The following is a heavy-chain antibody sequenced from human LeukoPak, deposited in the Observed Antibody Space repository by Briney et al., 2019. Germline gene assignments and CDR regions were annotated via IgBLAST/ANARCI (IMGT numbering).Heavy chain of an antibody. V-gene: IGHV3-23*01. CDR3: AGGDDYGDYEPGFDY. CDR2: ISGSGGRT. CDR1: GFTFSSYA. Sequence: GGSLRLSCAASGFTFSSYAMNWVRQAPEKGLEWVSAISGSGGRTYYADSVKGRFTISRDNSKNTLYLQMNSLRAEDTAVYYCAGGDDYGDYEPGFDYWGQGTLVTVSS. D-gene: IGHD4-17*01. J-gene: IGHJ4*02.